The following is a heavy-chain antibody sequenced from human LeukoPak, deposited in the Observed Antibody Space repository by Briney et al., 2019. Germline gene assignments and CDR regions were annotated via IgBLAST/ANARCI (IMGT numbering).Heavy chain of an antibody. D-gene: IGHD3-22*01. CDR1: GGSISSSNW. CDR3: ASLKDYYDSSGPTGNDY. J-gene: IGHJ4*02. Sequence: PSETLSLTCAVSGGSISSSNWWSWVRQPPGKGLEWIGEIYHSGSTNYNPSLKSRVTISVDKSKNQFSLKLSSVTAADTAVYYCASLKDYYDSSGPTGNDYWGQGTLVTVSS. V-gene: IGHV4-4*02. CDR2: IYHSGST.